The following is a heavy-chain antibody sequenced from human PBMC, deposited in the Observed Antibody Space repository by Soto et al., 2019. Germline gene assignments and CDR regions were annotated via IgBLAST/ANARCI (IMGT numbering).Heavy chain of an antibody. CDR3: ARENHSSSSYYYYGMGV. CDR1: GGTFSSYA. D-gene: IGHD6-6*01. CDR2: IIPIFGTA. J-gene: IGHJ6*02. Sequence: SVKVSCKASGGTFSSYAISWVRQAPGQGLEWMGGIIPIFGTANYAQKFQGRVTITADESTSTAYMELSSLRSEDTAVYYCARENHSSSSYYYYGMGVWGQGTTVTVSS. V-gene: IGHV1-69*13.